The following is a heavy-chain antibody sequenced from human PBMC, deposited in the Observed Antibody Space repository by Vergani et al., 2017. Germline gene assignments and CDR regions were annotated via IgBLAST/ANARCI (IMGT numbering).Heavy chain of an antibody. J-gene: IGHJ3*02. Sequence: QVQLQESGPGLVKPSETLSLTCTVSGGSISSYYWSWIRQPPGKGLEWIGYIYTSGSTNYNPSLKSRVTISVDTSKNQFSLKLSSVTAADTAVYYCARHDSGSYIGGAFDIWGQGTTVTVSS. CDR3: ARHDSGSYIGGAFDI. D-gene: IGHD1-26*01. CDR1: GGSISSYY. V-gene: IGHV4-4*09. CDR2: IYTSGST.